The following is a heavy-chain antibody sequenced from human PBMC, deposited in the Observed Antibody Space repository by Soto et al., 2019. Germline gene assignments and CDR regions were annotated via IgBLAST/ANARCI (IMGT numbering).Heavy chain of an antibody. CDR3: ARYNWGAMGAFDI. D-gene: IGHD1-1*01. CDR1: GGSMNGYY. J-gene: IGHJ3*02. V-gene: IGHV4-59*01. CDR2: IYYSGYT. Sequence: PSETLSLTCTVSGGSMNGYYWSWIRQPPGKGPEWIGYIYYSGYTKYIPSLESRVTMSVDTSKNQFSLKLSSVTAADTAVYYCARYNWGAMGAFDIWGKGTMVTVSS.